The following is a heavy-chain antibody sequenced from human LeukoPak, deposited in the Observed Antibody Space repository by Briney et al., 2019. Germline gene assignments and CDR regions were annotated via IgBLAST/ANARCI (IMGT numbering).Heavy chain of an antibody. J-gene: IGHJ4*02. CDR3: ARAGIAVAGTGVY. CDR1: GYTFTSYA. Sequence: ASVKVSCKASGYTFTSYAMHWVRQAPGQRLEWVGWINAGNGNTKYSQKFQGRVTITRDTSASTAYMELSSLRSEDTAVYYCARAGIAVAGTGVYWGQGTLVTVSS. CDR2: INAGNGNT. D-gene: IGHD6-19*01. V-gene: IGHV1-3*01.